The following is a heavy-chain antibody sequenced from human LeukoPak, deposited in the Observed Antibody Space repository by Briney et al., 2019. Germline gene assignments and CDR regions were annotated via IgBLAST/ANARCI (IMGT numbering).Heavy chain of an antibody. J-gene: IGHJ4*02. Sequence: GGSLRLSCAASGFTFSSYAMSWVRQAPGKGLEWVSAISGSGGSTYYADSVKGRFTISRDNSKNTLYLQMNSLRAEDTAVYYCAKDHGLRYFDWEYYFDYWGQGTLVTVSS. D-gene: IGHD3-9*01. CDR2: ISGSGGST. V-gene: IGHV3-23*01. CDR1: GFTFSSYA. CDR3: AKDHGLRYFDWEYYFDY.